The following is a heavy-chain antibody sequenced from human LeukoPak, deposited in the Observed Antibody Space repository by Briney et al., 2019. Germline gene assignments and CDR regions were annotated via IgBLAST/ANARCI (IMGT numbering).Heavy chain of an antibody. J-gene: IGHJ3*02. V-gene: IGHV1-2*02. CDR1: GYTFTGYY. CDR2: INPNSGGT. Sequence: EASVKVSCKASGYTFTGYYMHWVRQAPGQGLEWMGWINPNSGGTNYAQKFQGRVTMTRDTSISTAYMELSSLRSEDTAVYYCAALGSGWYERYHAFDIWGQGTMVTVSS. CDR3: AALGSGWYERYHAFDI. D-gene: IGHD6-19*01.